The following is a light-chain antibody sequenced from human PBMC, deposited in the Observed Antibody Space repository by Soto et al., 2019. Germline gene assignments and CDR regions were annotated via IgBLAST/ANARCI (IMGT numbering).Light chain of an antibody. CDR1: RFISSW. V-gene: IGKV1-5*01. J-gene: IGKJ4*01. CDR2: DAS. Sequence: DIRMTQSPSTLSASVGDRVTITCRASRFISSWLAWYQQKPGKAPNLLIFDASRLESGVPPRFSGGGSGTEFTLTITSLQPDDVATYYCQQYNSFSRTFGGGTKVEIK. CDR3: QQYNSFSRT.